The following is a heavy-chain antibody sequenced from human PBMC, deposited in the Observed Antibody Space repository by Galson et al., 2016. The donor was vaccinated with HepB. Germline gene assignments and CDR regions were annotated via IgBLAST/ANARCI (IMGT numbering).Heavy chain of an antibody. Sequence: SLRLSCAVSGFTFSYYAMHWVRQAPGKGLEYVSAISSNGGSTYHADSVKGRFTISRDNARNSLYLQMNSLRDEDTAIYYCAELIWDCSSTTCKQFDYWGQGGRVAVSS. V-gene: IGHV3-64*04. CDR1: GFTFSYYA. CDR3: AELIWDCSSTTCKQFDY. D-gene: IGHD2-2*01. J-gene: IGHJ4*02. CDR2: ISSNGGST.